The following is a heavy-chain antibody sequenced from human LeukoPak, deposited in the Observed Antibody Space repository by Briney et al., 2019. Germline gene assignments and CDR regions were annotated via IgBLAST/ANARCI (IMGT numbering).Heavy chain of an antibody. D-gene: IGHD3-10*01. Sequence: SETLSLTCTVSGGSISSGGYYWSWIRQPPGKGLEWIGYIYHSGSTYYNPSLKSRVTISVDRSKNQFSLKLSSVTAADTAVYYCARDRGYYYYYMDVWGKGTTVTVSS. CDR1: GGSISSGGYY. CDR2: IYHSGST. J-gene: IGHJ6*03. V-gene: IGHV4-30-2*01. CDR3: ARDRGYYYYYMDV.